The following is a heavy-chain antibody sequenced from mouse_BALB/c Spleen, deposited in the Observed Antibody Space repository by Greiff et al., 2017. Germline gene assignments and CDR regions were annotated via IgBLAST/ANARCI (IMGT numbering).Heavy chain of an antibody. J-gene: IGHJ4*01. D-gene: IGHD1-1*01. CDR3: APRGLRGYAMDY. CDR1: GYTFTSYW. V-gene: IGHV1-69*02. Sequence: QVKLQQPGAELVKPGASVKLSCKASGYTFTSYWMHWVKQRPGQGLEWIGEIDPSDSYTNYNQKFKGKATLTVDKSSSTAYMQLSSLTSEDSAVYYCAPRGLRGYAMDYWGQGTSVTVSS. CDR2: IDPSDSYT.